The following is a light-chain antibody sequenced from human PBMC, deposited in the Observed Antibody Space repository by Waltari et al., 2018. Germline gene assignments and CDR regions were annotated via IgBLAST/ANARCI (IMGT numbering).Light chain of an antibody. J-gene: IGKJ1*01. CDR3: QHYVRPWA. V-gene: IGKV3-20*01. CDR2: GAY. Sequence: EIVLTQSPGTLSLAPGESATLSCRASQSVGSNYLAWYQQRPGQAPRLHIYGAYIRATGTPDRCSSRWSGTDFPLSISMLEPEDFAVYYCQHYVRPWAFGQGTKVEIK. CDR1: QSVGSNY.